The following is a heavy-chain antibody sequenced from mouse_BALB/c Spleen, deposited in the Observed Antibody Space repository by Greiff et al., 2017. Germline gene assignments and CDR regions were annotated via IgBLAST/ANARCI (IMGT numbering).Heavy chain of an antibody. V-gene: IGHV1-14*01. CDR3: ARPLIYYYEGYFDY. Sequence: EVKLMESGPELVKPGASVKMSCKASGYTFTSYVMHWVKQKPGQGLEWIGYINPYNDGTKYNEKFKGKATLTSDKSSSIAYMELSSLTSEDSAVYYCARPLIYYYEGYFDYWGQGTTLTVSS. J-gene: IGHJ2*01. D-gene: IGHD1-1*01. CDR2: INPYNDGT. CDR1: GYTFTSYV.